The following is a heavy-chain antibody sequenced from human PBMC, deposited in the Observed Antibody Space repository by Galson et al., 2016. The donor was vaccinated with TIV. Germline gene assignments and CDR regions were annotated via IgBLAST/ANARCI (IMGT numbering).Heavy chain of an antibody. J-gene: IGHJ3*01. Sequence: SLRLSCAASGFTFDDYAMYWVRQAPGKGLEWVSGISSTSGGISYVDSVKGRFTISRDNAENSLYLQMNSLRVEDTALYYCAKAWASGHCSNTSCFGASDFWGQGTMVTVSS. V-gene: IGHV3-9*01. CDR2: ISSTSGGI. CDR3: AKAWASGHCSNTSCFGASDF. D-gene: IGHD2-2*01. CDR1: GFTFDDYA.